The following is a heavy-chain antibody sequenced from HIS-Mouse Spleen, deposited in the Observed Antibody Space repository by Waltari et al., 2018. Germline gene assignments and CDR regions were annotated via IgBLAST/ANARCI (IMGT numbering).Heavy chain of an antibody. V-gene: IGHV4-34*01. J-gene: IGHJ4*02. D-gene: IGHD6-6*01. CDR3: ARGLAARFDY. CDR1: GGSFSGYY. Sequence: QVQLQQWGAGLLKPSETLSLICAVYGGSFSGYYWSWIREPPGKGLEWIGEINHSGSTNYNPSLKSRVTISVDTSKSQFSLKLSSVTAADTAVYYCARGLAARFDYWGQGTLVTVSS. CDR2: INHSGST.